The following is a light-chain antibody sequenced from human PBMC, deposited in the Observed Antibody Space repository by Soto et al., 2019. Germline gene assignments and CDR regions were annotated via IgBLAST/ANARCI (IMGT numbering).Light chain of an antibody. V-gene: IGKV1-5*01. CDR1: QSISSW. CDR3: QQYKSYT. CDR2: DAS. Sequence: DIQMTQSPSTLSASVGDRVTITCRASQSISSWLAWYQQKPGKAPKLLIYDASSLESGVPSRFSGSGSGTEFTLTISSLQPDDFATYYCQQYKSYTVGQGTKVDIK. J-gene: IGKJ1*01.